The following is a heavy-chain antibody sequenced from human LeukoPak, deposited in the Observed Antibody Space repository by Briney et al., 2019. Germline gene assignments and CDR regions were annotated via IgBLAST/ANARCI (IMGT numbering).Heavy chain of an antibody. D-gene: IGHD6-13*01. CDR3: ARAGGSSSWYSGVYFDF. CDR1: GGSISSYY. CDR2: IYYSGST. V-gene: IGHV4-59*01. J-gene: IGHJ4*02. Sequence: ASETLSLTCTVSGGSISSYYWSWIRQPPGKGLEWIGYIYYSGSTNYNTSLKSRVTISVDTSKIQFSLKLSSVTAADTAVYYCARAGGSSSWYSGVYFDFWGQGTLVTVSS.